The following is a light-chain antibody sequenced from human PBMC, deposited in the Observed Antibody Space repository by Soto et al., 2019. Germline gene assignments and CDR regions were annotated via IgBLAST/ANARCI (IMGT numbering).Light chain of an antibody. Sequence: DIQMTQSPSSLSASVGDRVTITCRASQTVSSYLNWYQQKPGKAPKLLISAASSLQSGVPSRFGGSGSGTDFTLTISSLQTEDFSTYYCQQSYSAPPHTFGGVTKVEIK. CDR1: QTVSSY. CDR3: QQSYSAPPHT. CDR2: AAS. V-gene: IGKV1-39*01. J-gene: IGKJ4*01.